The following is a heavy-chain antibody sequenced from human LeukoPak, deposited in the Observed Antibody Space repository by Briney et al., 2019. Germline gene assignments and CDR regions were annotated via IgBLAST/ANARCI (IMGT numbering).Heavy chain of an antibody. CDR1: GDSVSSNSVT. CDR2: TYYRSTWYN. J-gene: IGHJ5*02. V-gene: IGHV6-1*01. D-gene: IGHD2-2*01. Sequence: SQTLSLTCAISGDSVSSNSVTWNWIRQSPSRGLEWLGRTYYRSTWYNDYAVSVRARITVNPDTSKNQFSLHLNSVTPEDTAVYYCARRLTQYDCFDPWGQGILVTVSS. CDR3: ARRLTQYDCFDP.